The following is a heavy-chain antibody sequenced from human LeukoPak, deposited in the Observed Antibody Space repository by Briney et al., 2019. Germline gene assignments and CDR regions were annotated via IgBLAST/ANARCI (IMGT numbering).Heavy chain of an antibody. D-gene: IGHD3-3*01. CDR3: DSGLWSDSRPAY. CDR2: ISGSGGST. CDR1: GFTFSSYD. V-gene: IGHV3-23*01. Sequence: GGSLRLSCAASGFTFSSYDMSEVLQAPGKGLEWVSAISGSGGSTYYADSVKGRFTISRDNSKNTLYLQMNSLRAEDTAVYYCDSGLWSDSRPAYWGQGTLVTVSS. J-gene: IGHJ4*02.